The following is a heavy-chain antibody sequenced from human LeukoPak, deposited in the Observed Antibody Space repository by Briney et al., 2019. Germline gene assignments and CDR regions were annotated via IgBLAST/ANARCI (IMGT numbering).Heavy chain of an antibody. CDR2: IFYSGST. V-gene: IGHV4-39*01. D-gene: IGHD6-6*01. J-gene: IGHJ4*02. CDR3: ARGDEYSSSSHDY. Sequence: SETLSLTCTVSGGSISSSNYYWGWIRQPPGKGLEWIGSIFYSGSTYYNPSLKSRVTISVDTSKNQFSLKLSSVTAADTAVYYRARGDEYSSSSHDYWGQGTLVTVSS. CDR1: GGSISSSNYY.